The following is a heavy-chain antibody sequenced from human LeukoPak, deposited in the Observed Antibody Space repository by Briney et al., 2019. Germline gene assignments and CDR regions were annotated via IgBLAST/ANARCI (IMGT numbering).Heavy chain of an antibody. J-gene: IGHJ4*02. V-gene: IGHV1-46*01. Sequence: ASVKVSCKASGYTFTSYYMHWVRQAPGQGLEWMGIINPSGGSTSYAQKFQGRVTMTRDMSTSTVYMELSSLRSEDTAVYYCARVGYYYDSSPSYFDYWGQGTLVTVSS. D-gene: IGHD3-22*01. CDR1: GYTFTSYY. CDR3: ARVGYYYDSSPSYFDY. CDR2: INPSGGST.